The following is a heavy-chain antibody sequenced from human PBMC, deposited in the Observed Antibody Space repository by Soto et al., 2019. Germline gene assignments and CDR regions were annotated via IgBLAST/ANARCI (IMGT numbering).Heavy chain of an antibody. CDR1: GGSISSYC. J-gene: IGHJ5*02. Sequence: KPSETLSLTCTVSGGSISSYCWSWIRQPPGKGLEWIGYVYYTGTTTYNPSLKSRVTISVDTSMNQISLKLSSVTAADTAFYYCARLGGYYQSLDTCGQGTLVTVSS. CDR2: VYYTGTT. V-gene: IGHV4-59*08. CDR3: ARLGGYYQSLDT. D-gene: IGHD3-22*01.